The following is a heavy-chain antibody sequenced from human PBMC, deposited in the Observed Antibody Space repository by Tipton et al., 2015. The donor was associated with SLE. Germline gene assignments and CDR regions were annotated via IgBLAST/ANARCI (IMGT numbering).Heavy chain of an antibody. CDR1: GGSISSSSYY. D-gene: IGHD6-13*01. V-gene: IGHV4-39*07. J-gene: IGHJ3*01. Sequence: TLSLTCPVSGGSISSSSYYWGWIRQPPGKGLEWIGSIYYSGSTYYNPSLKSRVTISVDTSKNQFSLKLTSVTAADTAVYYCARGPGITAPPNWGQGTMVTVSS. CDR2: IYYSGST. CDR3: ARGPGITAPPN.